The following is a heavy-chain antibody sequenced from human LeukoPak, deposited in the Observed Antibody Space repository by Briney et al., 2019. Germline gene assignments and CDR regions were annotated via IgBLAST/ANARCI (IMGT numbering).Heavy chain of an antibody. Sequence: PSETLSLTCAVYGGSFSGYYWSWIRQPPGKGLEWIGEINHSGSTNYNPSLKSRVTISVDTSKNQFSLNLTSVTAADTAVYYCATNTGTVSDYWGQGALVTVSS. J-gene: IGHJ4*02. CDR2: INHSGST. D-gene: IGHD7-27*01. CDR3: ATNTGTVSDY. CDR1: GGSFSGYY. V-gene: IGHV4-34*01.